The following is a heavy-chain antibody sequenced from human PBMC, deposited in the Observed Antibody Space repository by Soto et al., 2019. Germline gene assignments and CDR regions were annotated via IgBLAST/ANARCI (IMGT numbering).Heavy chain of an antibody. V-gene: IGHV4-31*03. D-gene: IGHD2-8*01. CDR3: ARAYLIVYARSNWFDP. J-gene: IGHJ5*02. Sequence: PSETLSLTCTVSGGSISSSGYYWSWIRQHPGKGLEWIGYIYYSGSTYYNPSLKSRVTISVDTSKNQFSLKLSSVTAADTAVYYCARAYLIVYARSNWFDPWGQGTLVTVSS. CDR1: GGSISSSGYY. CDR2: IYYSGST.